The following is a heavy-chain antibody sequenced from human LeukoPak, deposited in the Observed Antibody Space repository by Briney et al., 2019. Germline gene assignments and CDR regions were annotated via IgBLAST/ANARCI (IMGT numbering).Heavy chain of an antibody. D-gene: IGHD2-15*01. CDR3: TRQSQACRSGSCYVVS. CDR2: IYPGDSDT. CDR1: GYTFRSYW. V-gene: IGHV5-51*01. Sequence: KLGESLKISCEGSGYTFRSYWIGWVRQMPGKDLEWMGMIYPGDSDTRYSPSFQGQVTFSADLSLNTAYLQWSSLEASDTAIYYCTRQSQACRSGSCYVVSWGQGTQVTVSS. J-gene: IGHJ5*01.